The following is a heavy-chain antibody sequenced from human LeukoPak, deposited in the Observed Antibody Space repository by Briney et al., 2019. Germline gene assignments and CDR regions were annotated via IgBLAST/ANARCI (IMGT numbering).Heavy chain of an antibody. V-gene: IGHV3-23*01. CDR3: ARGQSCSSTSCFFDY. Sequence: PGGSLRLSCAASGFTFGTYAMTWVRQAPGKGLEWVSGISSTGGRTLYADSVKGRFNISRDNSKNTLYLQMNSLRVEDTAVYYCARGQSCSSTSCFFDYWGQGTLVTVSS. CDR1: GFTFGTYA. CDR2: ISSTGGRT. D-gene: IGHD2-2*01. J-gene: IGHJ4*02.